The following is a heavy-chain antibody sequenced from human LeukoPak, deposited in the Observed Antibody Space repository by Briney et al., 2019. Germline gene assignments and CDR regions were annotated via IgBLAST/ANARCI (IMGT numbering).Heavy chain of an antibody. J-gene: IGHJ6*02. Sequence: QPGGSLRLSCAASGYSFSSYAMNWARQAPGKGLEWVSVISGSGGSTYYADSVKGRFTISRDNSKSTQYVQMNSLRAEDTAVYYCAKAYLNWRSHYAMDVWGQGTTVTVSS. V-gene: IGHV3-23*01. CDR2: ISGSGGST. CDR3: AKAYLNWRSHYAMDV. CDR1: GYSFSSYA. D-gene: IGHD1-20*01.